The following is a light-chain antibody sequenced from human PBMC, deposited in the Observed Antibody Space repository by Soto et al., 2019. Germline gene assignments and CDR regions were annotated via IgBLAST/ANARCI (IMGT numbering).Light chain of an antibody. CDR3: AVWDDILNGLL. CDR2: SSS. Sequence: QSVLTQPPSASGTPGQRVTNSCSGSNSNIGRNTVNWYQQLPGTAPKLLIYSSSQRPSGVPDRFTGSKSGTSASLVINGLQSEDEADYYCAVWDDILNGLLFGGGTKLTVL. V-gene: IGLV1-44*01. CDR1: NSNIGRNT. J-gene: IGLJ2*01.